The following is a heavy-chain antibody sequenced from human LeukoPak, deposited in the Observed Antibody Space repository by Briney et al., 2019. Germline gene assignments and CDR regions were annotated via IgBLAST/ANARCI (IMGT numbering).Heavy chain of an antibody. Sequence: SETLSLTCAVYGGSFSGYYWSWIRQPPGKGLEWIGEINHSGSTNYNPSLKSRVTISVDTSKNQFSLKLSSVTAADTAVYYCARSMRTMIVVVMRGNRFDPWGQGTLVTVSS. D-gene: IGHD3-22*01. V-gene: IGHV4-34*01. CDR2: INHSGST. CDR1: GGSFSGYY. CDR3: ARSMRTMIVVVMRGNRFDP. J-gene: IGHJ5*02.